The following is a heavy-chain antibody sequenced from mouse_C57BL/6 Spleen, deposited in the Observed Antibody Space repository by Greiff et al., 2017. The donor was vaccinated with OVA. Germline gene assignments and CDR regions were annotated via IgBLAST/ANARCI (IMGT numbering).Heavy chain of an antibody. CDR2: INPYNGGT. Sequence: VQLQQSGPVLVKPGASVKMSCKASGYTFTDYYMNWVKQSHGKSLEWIGVINPYNGGTSYNQKFKGKATLTVDKSSSTAYMELNSLTSEDSAVYYCARRAFTTVVATGAMDYWGQGTSVTVSS. J-gene: IGHJ4*01. CDR3: ARRAFTTVVATGAMDY. D-gene: IGHD1-1*01. V-gene: IGHV1-19*01. CDR1: GYTFTDYY.